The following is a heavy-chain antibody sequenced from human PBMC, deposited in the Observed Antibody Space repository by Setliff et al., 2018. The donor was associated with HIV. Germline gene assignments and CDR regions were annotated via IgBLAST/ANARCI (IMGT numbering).Heavy chain of an antibody. V-gene: IGHV4-34*01. Sequence: PSETLSLTCAVYGGSFSGYYWSWIRQPPGKGLEWIGEINHSGDTNYNPSLKSRVTISVDTSKNQFSLNLNSVTAADTAVYYCARDSPFNYWGQGTLVTVSS. CDR3: ARDSPFNY. CDR2: INHSGDT. D-gene: IGHD6-13*01. J-gene: IGHJ4*02. CDR1: GGSFSGYY.